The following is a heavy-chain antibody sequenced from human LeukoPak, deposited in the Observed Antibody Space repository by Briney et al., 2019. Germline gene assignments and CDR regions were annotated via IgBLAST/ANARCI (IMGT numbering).Heavy chain of an antibody. CDR2: IKHSGNT. CDR1: GGSFSGYY. V-gene: IGHV4-34*01. Sequence: SETLSLTCAVSGGSFSGYYWTWIRQPPGKGLEWIGEIKHSGNTNYNPSLKSRVTISVDTPKNEFSLKLSSVTAADTAVYYCARHGTRYYYYYMDVWGKGTTVTISS. CDR3: ARHGTRYYYYYMDV. J-gene: IGHJ6*03. D-gene: IGHD1-26*01.